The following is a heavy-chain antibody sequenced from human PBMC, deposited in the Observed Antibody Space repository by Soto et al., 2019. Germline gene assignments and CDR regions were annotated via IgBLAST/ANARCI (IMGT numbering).Heavy chain of an antibody. CDR3: ARTHCSSTRCYVGSWDY. Sequence: QVQLVQSGAEVKKPRASVKVSCRASGYTFTGYYMHWVRQAPGQGLEWMGWINPNSGGTNYAQNFQGWVTMTRDTSISTAYMELSRLRSDDTAVYYCARTHCSSTRCYVGSWDYWGQGTLVTVSS. CDR1: GYTFTGYY. J-gene: IGHJ4*02. V-gene: IGHV1-2*04. D-gene: IGHD2-2*01. CDR2: INPNSGGT.